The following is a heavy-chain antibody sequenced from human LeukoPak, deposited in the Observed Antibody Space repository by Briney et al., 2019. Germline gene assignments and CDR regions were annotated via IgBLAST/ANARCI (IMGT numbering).Heavy chain of an antibody. Sequence: GGSLRLSCAASGFTVSSNYMSWVRQAPGKGLEWVSITYSDDSTNYADSVTGRFTISRDNSKNTLSLQMNSLRVEDTAVYYCASYGDYSDYWGQGTLVTVSS. CDR3: ASYGDYSDY. CDR2: TYSDDST. V-gene: IGHV3-53*01. CDR1: GFTVSSNY. D-gene: IGHD4-17*01. J-gene: IGHJ4*02.